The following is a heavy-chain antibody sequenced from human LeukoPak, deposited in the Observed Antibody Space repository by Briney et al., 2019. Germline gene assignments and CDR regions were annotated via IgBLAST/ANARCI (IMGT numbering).Heavy chain of an antibody. CDR2: IYYSGST. Sequence: PSETLSLTCTVSGGSIRSSSYYWGWIRQPPGKGLEWIGSIYYSGSTYYNASLKSRGTISVDTSKNQFSLKLNSVTAADTAVYFSARQVVAVAGTGYFDYWGQGTLVTVSS. D-gene: IGHD6-19*01. V-gene: IGHV4-39*01. J-gene: IGHJ4*02. CDR1: GGSIRSSSYY. CDR3: ARQVVAVAGTGYFDY.